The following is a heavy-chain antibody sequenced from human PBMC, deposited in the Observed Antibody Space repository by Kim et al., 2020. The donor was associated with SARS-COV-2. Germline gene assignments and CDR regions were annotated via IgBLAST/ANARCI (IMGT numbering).Heavy chain of an antibody. Sequence: GGSLRLSCAASGFTFSSYGMHWVRQAPGKGLEWVAVISYDGSNKYYADSVKGRFTISRDNSKNTLYLQMNSLRAEDTAVYYCAKESGSGSYYAWTYYYYGIDVWGPGTTVTVS. CDR1: GFTFSSYG. CDR2: ISYDGSNK. J-gene: IGHJ6*02. V-gene: IGHV3-30*18. CDR3: AKESGSGSYYAWTYYYYGIDV. D-gene: IGHD3-10*01.